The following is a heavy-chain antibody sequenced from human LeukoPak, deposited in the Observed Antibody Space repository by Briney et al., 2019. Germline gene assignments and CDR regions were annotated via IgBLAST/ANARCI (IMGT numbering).Heavy chain of an antibody. CDR3: ARGTSRGYYDFDY. V-gene: IGHV3-53*01. J-gene: IGHJ4*02. CDR2: IYSGGRT. D-gene: IGHD3-16*01. CDR1: GFTVSSNY. Sequence: EGSLRISCAASGFTVSSNYMSWVRQAPGKGLEWVSIIYSGGRTYYADSVKGRFTISRDNSKNTLYLQMNSLRAEDTAMYYCARGTSRGYYDFDYWGQGTLVTVSS.